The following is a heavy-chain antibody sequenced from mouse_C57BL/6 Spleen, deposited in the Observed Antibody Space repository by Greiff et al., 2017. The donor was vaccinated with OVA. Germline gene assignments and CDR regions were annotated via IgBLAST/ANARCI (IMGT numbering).Heavy chain of an antibody. D-gene: IGHD1-1*01. CDR3: AREGTTVVNYFDY. Sequence: VQLQQPGAELVKPGASVKMSCKASGYTFTSYWITWVKQRPGQGLEWIGDIYPGSGSTNYNEKFKSKATLTVDTSSSTAYMQLSSLTSEDSAVYYCAREGTTVVNYFDYWGQGTTLTVSS. CDR1: GYTFTSYW. CDR2: IYPGSGST. J-gene: IGHJ2*01. V-gene: IGHV1-55*01.